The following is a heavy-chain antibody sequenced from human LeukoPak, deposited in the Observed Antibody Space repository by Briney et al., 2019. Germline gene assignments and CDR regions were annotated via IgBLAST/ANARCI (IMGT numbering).Heavy chain of an antibody. CDR2: IWYDGSNK. D-gene: IGHD6-19*01. Sequence: GRSLRLSCAASGFTFSSYGMHWVRQAPGKGLEWVAVIWYDGSNKYYADSVKGRFTISRDDAKSSLFLQMNSLRDEDTAVYYCARERAYSSGWYLDYWGQGTLVTVSS. CDR1: GFTFSSYG. V-gene: IGHV3-33*01. CDR3: ARERAYSSGWYLDY. J-gene: IGHJ4*02.